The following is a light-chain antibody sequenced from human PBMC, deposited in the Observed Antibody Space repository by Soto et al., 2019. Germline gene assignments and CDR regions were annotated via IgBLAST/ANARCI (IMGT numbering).Light chain of an antibody. V-gene: IGLV2-14*01. CDR1: SSDDGGYNY. CDR2: EVS. Sequence: QSALTQPASVSGSPGQSITISCTGTSSDDGGYNYVSWYQQHPGKAPKLMIYEVSNRPSGVSNRFSGSKSGNTASLTISGLQAEDEADYYCSSYTCSSTPYVFGTGTKLTVL. CDR3: SSYTCSSTPYV. J-gene: IGLJ1*01.